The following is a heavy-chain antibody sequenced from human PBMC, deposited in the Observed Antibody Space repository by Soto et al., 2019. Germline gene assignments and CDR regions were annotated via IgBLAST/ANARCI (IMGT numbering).Heavy chain of an antibody. CDR3: AKDRTAGSGCYSDS. Sequence: GGSLRLSCAAYGFTFSSYAMSWVRQAPGKGLEWVSGISASGVSTYYADSVKGRFTISRDNSENTLYLQMNSLRAEDTALYYCAKDRTAGSGCYSDSWRQGTLVTVPP. D-gene: IGHD2-21*02. V-gene: IGHV3-23*01. CDR2: ISASGVST. CDR1: GFTFSSYA. J-gene: IGHJ4*02.